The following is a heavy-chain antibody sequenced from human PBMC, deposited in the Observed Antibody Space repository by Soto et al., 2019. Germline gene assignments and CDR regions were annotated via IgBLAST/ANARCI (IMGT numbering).Heavy chain of an antibody. V-gene: IGHV1-18*01. CDR1: GYTFTSYG. CDR3: ARDCPHPISPSCYFYYAMEV. J-gene: IGHJ6*02. D-gene: IGHD2-2*01. CDR2: ISGYNGDT. Sequence: QVQLVQSGAEVKKPGASVKVSCKASGYTFTSYGISWVRQAPGQGLEWMGWISGYNGDTNFAQNLQGRITMTTDTSPTTADMELISLRSDDPAVYSCARDCPHPISPSCYFYYAMEVGGQGPTVTVSS.